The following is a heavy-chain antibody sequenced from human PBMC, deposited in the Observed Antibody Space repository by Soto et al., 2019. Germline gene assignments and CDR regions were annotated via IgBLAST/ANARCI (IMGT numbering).Heavy chain of an antibody. D-gene: IGHD5-18*01. CDR3: ARLRKGGTAMARRQYYYYYYMDV. Sequence: ASVKVSCKASGYTFTSYDINWVRQATGQGLEWMGWMNPNSGNTGYAQKFQGRVTMTRNTSISTAYMELSSLRSEDTAVYYCARLRKGGTAMARRQYYYYYYMDVWGKGTTVTVSS. V-gene: IGHV1-8*01. CDR2: MNPNSGNT. CDR1: GYTFTSYD. J-gene: IGHJ6*03.